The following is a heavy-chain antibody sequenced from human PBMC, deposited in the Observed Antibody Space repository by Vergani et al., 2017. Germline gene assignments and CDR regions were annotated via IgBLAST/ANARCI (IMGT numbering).Heavy chain of an antibody. CDR1: GFTVSSNY. D-gene: IGHD3-9*01. CDR2: IYSGGST. CDR3: ARARCMETCYMSNWLDS. J-gene: IGHJ5*01. V-gene: IGHV3-66*01. Sequence: EVQVVETGGGLVQPGGSLRLSCAASGFTVSSNYMSWVRQAPGKGLEWVSVIYSGGSTYYADSVKGRFIISRDNAQNTLYLQMNSLRVEDTGVYYCARARCMETCYMSNWLDSWGQGTLVTVSS.